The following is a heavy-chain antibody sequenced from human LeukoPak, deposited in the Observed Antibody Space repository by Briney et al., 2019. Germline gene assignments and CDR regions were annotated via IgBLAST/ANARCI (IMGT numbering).Heavy chain of an antibody. J-gene: IGHJ4*02. CDR1: GYTFTAYY. D-gene: IGHD1-26*01. CDR2: INPNTGVT. V-gene: IGHV1-2*02. Sequence: ASVKVSCKASGYTFTAYYIHWVRQAPGQGLEWMGLINPNTGVTKFAQKFHGRVTMSRDTSISTAYMEMSRLRSDDTAVYYCARAGSGSYSFDYWGQGTLVTVSS. CDR3: ARAGSGSYSFDY.